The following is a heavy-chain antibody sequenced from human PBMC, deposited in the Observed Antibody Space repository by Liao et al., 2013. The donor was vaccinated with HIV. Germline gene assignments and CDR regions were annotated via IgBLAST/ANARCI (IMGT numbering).Heavy chain of an antibody. Sequence: QVQLRESGPGLVKPSQTLSLTCTVSGASISSGDHYWSWVRQPPGKGLEWIGFVYYSGSTYYNPSLKSRVTISLDTSKNRLSLKLTSVTAADTAVYFCARDTVTFPRIFDNWGQGALVTVSS. CDR1: GASISSGDHY. J-gene: IGHJ4*02. CDR2: VYYSGST. CDR3: ARDTVTFPRIFDN. V-gene: IGHV4-30-4*08. D-gene: IGHD2-21*01.